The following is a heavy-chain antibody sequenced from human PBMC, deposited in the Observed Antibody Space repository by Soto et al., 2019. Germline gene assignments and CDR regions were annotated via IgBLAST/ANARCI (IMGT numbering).Heavy chain of an antibody. CDR3: ARDLGRAVAVKITFDS. CDR1: GYTFTSYG. J-gene: IGHJ4*02. CDR2: ISAYNGNT. D-gene: IGHD6-19*01. Sequence: RASVKVSCKASGYTFTSYGISWVRQAPGQGLEWMGWISAYNGNTNYAQKLQGRVTMTTDTSTSTAYMELRSLISDDTAVYYCARDLGRAVAVKITFDSWGQWTLVAVSS. V-gene: IGHV1-18*04.